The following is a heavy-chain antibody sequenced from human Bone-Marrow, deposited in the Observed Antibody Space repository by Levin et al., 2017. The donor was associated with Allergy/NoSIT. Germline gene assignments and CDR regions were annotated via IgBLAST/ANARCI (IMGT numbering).Heavy chain of an antibody. J-gene: IGHJ4*02. Sequence: GESLKISCAASGFTFSDYWMDWVRQAPGQGLEWVASINPDGSVQDYVDSVKGRFIISRDNAKNSLFLQLNSLRVEDTAIYYCAGDPTYAAFDYWGQGTLATVSS. D-gene: IGHD2-2*01. CDR1: GFTFSDYW. V-gene: IGHV3-7*01. CDR3: AGDPTYAAFDY. CDR2: INPDGSVQ.